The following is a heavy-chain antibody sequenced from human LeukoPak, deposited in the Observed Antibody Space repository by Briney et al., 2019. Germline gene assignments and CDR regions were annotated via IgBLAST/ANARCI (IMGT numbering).Heavy chain of an antibody. CDR3: ARGEPGIAAAAEEDRRGLSPSINWFDP. CDR2: INHSGST. CDR1: GGSFSGYY. J-gene: IGHJ5*02. V-gene: IGHV4-34*01. D-gene: IGHD6-13*01. Sequence: PSETLSLTCAVYGGSFSGYYWSWIRQPPGKGLEWIGEINHSGSTNYNPSLKSRVTISVDTSKNQFSLKLSSVTAADTAVYYCARGEPGIAAAAEEDRRGLSPSINWFDPWGQGTLVTVSS.